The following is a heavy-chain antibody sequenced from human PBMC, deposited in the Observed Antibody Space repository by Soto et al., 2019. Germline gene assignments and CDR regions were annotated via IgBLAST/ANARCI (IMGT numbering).Heavy chain of an antibody. Sequence: GESLKISCKTSGYSFTSYWIGWVRQMPGKGLEWMGIIYPGDSDTRYSPSFQGQVTISADKSINTAYLQWSSLKASDTAMYYCARRGGTTSYYYYGMDVWGQGTTVTVSS. CDR3: ARRGGTTSYYYYGMDV. V-gene: IGHV5-51*01. J-gene: IGHJ6*02. CDR2: IYPGDSDT. D-gene: IGHD1-7*01. CDR1: GYSFTSYW.